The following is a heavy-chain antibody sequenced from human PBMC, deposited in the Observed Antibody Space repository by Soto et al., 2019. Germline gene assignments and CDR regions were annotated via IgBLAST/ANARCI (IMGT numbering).Heavy chain of an antibody. CDR3: ARGRRIAAARAFFDY. CDR2: INHSGST. J-gene: IGHJ4*02. D-gene: IGHD6-13*01. V-gene: IGHV4-34*01. CDR1: GGSFSGYY. Sequence: LSETLSLTCAVYGGSFSGYYWSWIRQPPGKGLEWIGEINHSGSTNYNPSLKSRVTISVDTSKNQFSLKLSSVTAADTAVYYCARGRRIAAARAFFDYWGQGTLVTVSS.